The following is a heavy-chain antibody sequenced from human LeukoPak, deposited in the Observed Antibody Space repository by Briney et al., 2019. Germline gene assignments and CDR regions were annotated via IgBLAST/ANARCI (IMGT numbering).Heavy chain of an antibody. Sequence: SEALSLTCTVSHGSINSRSDYWWAWIRQPPGKGLEWIGSVYYDGSTYYKQSLKSRLTISVDMSKDQFSLNLTSVTAADTAVYFCARQRAGGTWAFEHWGQGTLLTVSS. V-gene: IGHV4-39*01. CDR2: VYYDGST. J-gene: IGHJ4*02. D-gene: IGHD1-26*01. CDR1: HGSINSRSDYW. CDR3: ARQRAGGTWAFEH.